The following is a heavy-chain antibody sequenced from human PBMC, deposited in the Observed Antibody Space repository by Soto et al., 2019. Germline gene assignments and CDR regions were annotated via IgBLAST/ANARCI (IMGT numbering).Heavy chain of an antibody. CDR3: ANQKSSSGYYNYYYYGMDV. CDR2: ISYDGSNK. Sequence: GGSQRLSCADSGFTFSSYGMHWVRQAPGKGLEWVAVISYDGSNKYYADSVKGRFTISRDNSKNTLYLQMNSLRAEDTAVYYCANQKSSSGYYNYYYYGMDVWGQGTTVTVSS. D-gene: IGHD3-22*01. V-gene: IGHV3-30*18. CDR1: GFTFSSYG. J-gene: IGHJ6*02.